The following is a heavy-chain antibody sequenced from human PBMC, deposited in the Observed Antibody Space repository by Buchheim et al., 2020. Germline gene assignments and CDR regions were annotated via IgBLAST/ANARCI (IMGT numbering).Heavy chain of an antibody. CDR3: ATGGYCSSTSCLGDY. J-gene: IGHJ4*02. CDR1: GGSISSYY. CDR2: IYYSGST. D-gene: IGHD2-2*01. Sequence: QVQLQESGPGLVKPSETLSLTCTVSGGSISSYYWSWIRQPPGKGLEWIGYIYYSGSTNYNPSLKSRVTISAETSKNQFSLKLRSVTAADTAVYYCATGGYCSSTSCLGDYWGQGTL. V-gene: IGHV4-59*01.